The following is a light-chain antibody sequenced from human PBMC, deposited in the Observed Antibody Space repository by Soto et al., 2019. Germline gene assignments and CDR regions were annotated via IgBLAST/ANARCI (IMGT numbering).Light chain of an antibody. CDR3: TAWDDRLHGVV. J-gene: IGLJ2*01. CDR2: STD. V-gene: IGLV1-44*01. Sequence: QPVLTQPPSASGAPGQRVTISCSGSNSNIGTNTVNWYQQLPGTAPKLLIYSTDQRPSGVPDRFSGSKSGTSASLAISGLQSDDEADYSCTAWDDRLHGVVFGGGTKLTVL. CDR1: NSNIGTNT.